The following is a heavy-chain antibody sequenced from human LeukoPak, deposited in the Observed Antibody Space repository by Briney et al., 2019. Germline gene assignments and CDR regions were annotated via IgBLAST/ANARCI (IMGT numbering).Heavy chain of an antibody. D-gene: IGHD3-9*01. Sequence: SETLSLTCTVSGGSISSSSSYWGWIRQPPGKGLEWIGSVRYSGKTYYNPSLKSRITMSVDTFKNQFSLKLSSVTAADTAVYYCARGYYDILTGYYTGYFDYWGQGTLVTVSS. CDR1: GGSISSSSSY. CDR2: VRYSGKT. CDR3: ARGYYDILTGYYTGYFDY. V-gene: IGHV4-39*01. J-gene: IGHJ4*02.